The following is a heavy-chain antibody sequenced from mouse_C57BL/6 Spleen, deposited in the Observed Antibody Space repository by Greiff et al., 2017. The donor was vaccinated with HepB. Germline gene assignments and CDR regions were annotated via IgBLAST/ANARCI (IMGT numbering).Heavy chain of an antibody. CDR1: GYTFTSYW. D-gene: IGHD2-2*01. Sequence: QVQLQQPGAELVMPGASVKLSCKASGYTFTSYWMHWVKQRPGQGLEWIGEIDPSDSYTNYNQKFKGKSTLTVDKSSSTAYMQLSSLTSEDSAVYYCARRYYVYDGRTYYFDYWGQGTTLTVSA. V-gene: IGHV1-69*01. CDR3: ARRYYVYDGRTYYFDY. CDR2: IDPSDSYT. J-gene: IGHJ2*01.